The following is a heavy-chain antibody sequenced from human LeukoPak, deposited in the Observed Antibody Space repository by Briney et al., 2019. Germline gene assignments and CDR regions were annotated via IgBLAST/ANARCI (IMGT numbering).Heavy chain of an antibody. CDR2: ISSSSSYI. J-gene: IGHJ4*02. D-gene: IGHD6-13*01. CDR1: GFTFSSYS. Sequence: GGSLRLSCAVSGFTFSSYSMNWVRQAPGKGLEWVSSISSSSSYIYYADSVKGRFTISRDNAKNSLYLQMNSLRAEDTAVYYCARDPSSYSSSWPYYFDYWGQGTLVTVSS. CDR3: ARDPSSYSSSWPYYFDY. V-gene: IGHV3-21*01.